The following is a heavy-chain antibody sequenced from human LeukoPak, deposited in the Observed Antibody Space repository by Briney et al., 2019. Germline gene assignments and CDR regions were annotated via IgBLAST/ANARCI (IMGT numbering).Heavy chain of an antibody. D-gene: IGHD5-24*01. CDR3: ARDVATISNWFDP. V-gene: IGHV3-7*01. CDR2: IREDGTEK. Sequence: PGGSLRLSCTASGFTFSGAWMTWVRQAPGKGLEWVANIREDGTEKNYVDSVKGRFTISRDNAKNSLFLQMNSLRAEDTAVYYCARDVATISNWFDPWGQGTLVTVSS. J-gene: IGHJ5*02. CDR1: GFTFSGAW.